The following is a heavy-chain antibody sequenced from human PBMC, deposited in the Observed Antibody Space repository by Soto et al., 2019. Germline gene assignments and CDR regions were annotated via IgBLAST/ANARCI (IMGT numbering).Heavy chain of an antibody. D-gene: IGHD3-9*01. V-gene: IGHV1-69*06. J-gene: IGHJ6*02. CDR1: RGTFSSYA. CDR3: ARYQIAAREGKLRYFDWLPYPHYYYYGMDV. Sequence: GASVKGSWKASRGTFSSYAMSWGRQAPGQGLEWMGGIIPISGTANYAQKFQGRVTITADKSTSTAYMELSSLRSEDTAVYYCARYQIAAREGKLRYFDWLPYPHYYYYGMDVWGQGTTVTVSS. CDR2: IIPISGTA.